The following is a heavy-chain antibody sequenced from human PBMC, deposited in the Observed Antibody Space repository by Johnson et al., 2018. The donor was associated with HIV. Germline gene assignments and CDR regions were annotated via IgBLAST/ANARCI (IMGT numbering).Heavy chain of an antibody. CDR2: VSYNEDKK. J-gene: IGHJ3*02. D-gene: IGHD6-19*01. V-gene: IGHV3-30*04. CDR3: AKDRSGWYEVGPYDAFDI. CDR1: GFTFRTYP. Sequence: QVQLVESGGGVVQPGRSLRLSCAASGFTFRTYPMHWVRQAPGKGLEWMAVVSYNEDKKYYADSVKGRFTISRDNSKNTLYLQMNSLRAEDTAIYYCAKDRSGWYEVGPYDAFDIWGQGTMVTVSS.